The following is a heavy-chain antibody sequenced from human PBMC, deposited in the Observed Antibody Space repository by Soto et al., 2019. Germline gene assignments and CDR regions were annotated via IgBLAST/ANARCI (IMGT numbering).Heavy chain of an antibody. CDR1: GGSITNSDYY. CDR2: IYYTGNT. J-gene: IGHJ5*02. CDR3: ATRLPTAAKRGFDP. D-gene: IGHD4-17*01. Sequence: QLQLQESGPGLVKPSETLSLTCTVSGGSITNSDYYWGWIRQPPGKGLEFIGSIYYTGNTYYNPSLKSRVTISVETHNNPFPLNLNSVTAPDTAFYYCATRLPTAAKRGFDPWGQGTLVTVSS. V-gene: IGHV4-39*01.